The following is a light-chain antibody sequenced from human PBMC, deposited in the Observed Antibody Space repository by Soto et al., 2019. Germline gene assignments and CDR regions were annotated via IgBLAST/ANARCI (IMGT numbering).Light chain of an antibody. J-gene: IGLJ2*01. Sequence: QSALTQPASVSGSPGQSITISCTGSSSDVGGYKYVSWYQQRPGKAPKLMIYKVSNRPSGVSTRFSGSKSGNTASLTISGLQAEDEGDYYCSSYTTRTTLLVFGGGTKLTVL. CDR1: SSDVGGYKY. CDR2: KVS. CDR3: SSYTTRTTLLV. V-gene: IGLV2-14*01.